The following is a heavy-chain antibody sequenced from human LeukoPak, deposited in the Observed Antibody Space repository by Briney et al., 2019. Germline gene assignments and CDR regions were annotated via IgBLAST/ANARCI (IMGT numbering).Heavy chain of an antibody. J-gene: IGHJ4*02. CDR1: GFTFNIYA. CDR2: LAYDGTNQ. D-gene: IGHD2-2*01. Sequence: GGSLRLSCVTSGFTFNIYAMHWVRHAPGKGLEWVALLAYDGTNQYYADSVKGRFTISRDNSKNTVDLQMNSLRPEDTAVYYCAKDAGYCSSTSCYPYWGQGTLVTVSS. V-gene: IGHV3-30*04. CDR3: AKDAGYCSSTSCYPY.